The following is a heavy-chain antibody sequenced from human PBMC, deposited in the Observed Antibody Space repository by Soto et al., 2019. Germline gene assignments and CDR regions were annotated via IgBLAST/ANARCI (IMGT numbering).Heavy chain of an antibody. Sequence: PSETLSLTCVVSGGSIFSTSWWSWVRQSPGKGLEWIGEIHHDGSTNYNPSLKSRVIISVDKSRNQFSLRVSSVTAADTAVYYCARGIAAVLFQHWGQGTLVTVSS. CDR3: ARGIAAVLFQH. CDR1: GGSIFSTSW. CDR2: IHHDGST. J-gene: IGHJ1*01. D-gene: IGHD6-13*01. V-gene: IGHV4-4*02.